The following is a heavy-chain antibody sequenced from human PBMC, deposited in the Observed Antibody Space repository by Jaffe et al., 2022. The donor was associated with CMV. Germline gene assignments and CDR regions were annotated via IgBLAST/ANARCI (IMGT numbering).Heavy chain of an antibody. CDR2: IYHTGST. V-gene: IGHV4-59*08. D-gene: IGHD4-17*01. Sequence: QVQLQESGPGLVKPSETLSLTCTVSGGSISTYYWSWIRQPPGKGLEWIAYIYHTGSTNYNPSFKSRVTISVDTSKNQFSLKLNSVTAADTAVYYCARQIWATTESTKGFYYYHMDVWGKGTTVTVSS. CDR3: ARQIWATTESTKGFYYYHMDV. CDR1: GGSISTYY. J-gene: IGHJ6*03.